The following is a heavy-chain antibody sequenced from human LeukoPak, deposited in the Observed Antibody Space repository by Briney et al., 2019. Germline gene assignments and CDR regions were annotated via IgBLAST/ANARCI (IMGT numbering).Heavy chain of an antibody. J-gene: IGHJ4*02. V-gene: IGHV3-13*01. CDR2: TGTAGDT. CDR1: GFTFSTYD. D-gene: IGHD2-8*01. Sequence: GSLRLSCSAPGFTFSTYDFHWVRQTTGKGLEWVSATGTAGDTWYSGSVKGRFTISRENAKSSMYLQMNSLRVGDTAVYYCARQNRNGFDYWGQGTLVTVSS. CDR3: ARQNRNGFDY.